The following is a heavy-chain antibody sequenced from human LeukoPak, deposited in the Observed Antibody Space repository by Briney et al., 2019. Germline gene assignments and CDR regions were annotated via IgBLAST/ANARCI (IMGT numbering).Heavy chain of an antibody. CDR1: GGSISSSDYY. V-gene: IGHV4-39*07. CDR3: ARDRDYYGSGSFDI. J-gene: IGHJ3*02. CDR2: IYYSGST. Sequence: SETLSLTCTVSGGSISSSDYYWGWIRQPPGKGLEWIGTIYYSGSTYYNPSLKSRVTISVDTSKNQFSLKLSSVTAADTAVYYCARDRDYYGSGSFDIWGQGTMVTVSS. D-gene: IGHD3-10*01.